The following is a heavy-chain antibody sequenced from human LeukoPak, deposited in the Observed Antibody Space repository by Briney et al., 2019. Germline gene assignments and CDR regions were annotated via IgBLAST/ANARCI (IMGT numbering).Heavy chain of an antibody. CDR2: ISAYNGNT. D-gene: IGHD2-15*01. CDR3: ARGAELPSPPIDY. J-gene: IGHJ4*02. V-gene: IGHV1-18*01. CDR1: GYTFTSYG. Sequence: ASVKVSCKASGYTFTSYGISWVRQPPGQGLEWVGWISAYNGNTNYAQKFQGRVTMTRDTSTSTVYMELSSLRSEDTAVYYCARGAELPSPPIDYWGQGTLVTVSS.